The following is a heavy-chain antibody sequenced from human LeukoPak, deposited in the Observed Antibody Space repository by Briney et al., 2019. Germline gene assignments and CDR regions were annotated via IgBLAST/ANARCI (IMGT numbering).Heavy chain of an antibody. Sequence: GASVKVSCKASGGTFSSYTISWVRQAPGQGLEWMGRIIPILGIANYAQKFQGRVTITADKSTSTAYMELSSLRSEDTAVYYRATNLLYDSSGYPFDYWGQGTLVTVSS. J-gene: IGHJ4*02. D-gene: IGHD3-22*01. V-gene: IGHV1-69*02. CDR3: ATNLLYDSSGYPFDY. CDR1: GGTFSSYT. CDR2: IIPILGIA.